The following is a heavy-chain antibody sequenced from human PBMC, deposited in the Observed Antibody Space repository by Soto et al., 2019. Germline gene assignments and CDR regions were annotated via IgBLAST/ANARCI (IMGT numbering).Heavy chain of an antibody. CDR2: IYHAGYI. D-gene: IGHD6-25*01. CDR1: GDSINSSDW. J-gene: IGHJ4*02. Sequence: QVQLQESGPGLVKPSGTLSLTCAVSGDSINSSDWWNWVHQPPGKGLEWIGEIYHAGYINYNPSLKSRVTISMDTSKNQFSLNLNSVTAADTAVYYCARDHAFSGNWAFDYWGQGALVTVSS. CDR3: ARDHAFSGNWAFDY. V-gene: IGHV4-4*02.